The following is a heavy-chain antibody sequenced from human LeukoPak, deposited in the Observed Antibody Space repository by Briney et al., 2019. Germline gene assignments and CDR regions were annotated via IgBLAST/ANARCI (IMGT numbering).Heavy chain of an antibody. CDR3: AKEESGDIVATIMDH. D-gene: IGHD5-12*01. CDR1: GFTFSSYG. J-gene: IGHJ4*02. CDR2: ISYDGSNK. V-gene: IGHV3-30*18. Sequence: GGSLRLSCAASGFTFSSYGMHWVRQAPGKGLEWVAVISYDGSNKYYADSVKGRFTISRDNSKNTLYLQMNSLRAEDTAAYYCAKEESGDIVATIMDHWGQGTLVTVSS.